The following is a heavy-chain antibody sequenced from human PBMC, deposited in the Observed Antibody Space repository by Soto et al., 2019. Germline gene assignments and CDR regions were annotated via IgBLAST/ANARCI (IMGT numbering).Heavy chain of an antibody. CDR2: ISGSGGST. J-gene: IGHJ6*04. V-gene: IGHV3-23*01. CDR1: GFTFSSYA. D-gene: IGHD3-9*01. CDR3: AKDLSSTRLGPVNYYYGMDV. Sequence: GGSLRLSCAASGFTFSSYAMSWVRQAPGKGLEWVSAISGSGGSTYYADSVKGRFTISRDNSKNTLYLQMNSLRAEDTAVYYCAKDLSSTRLGPVNYYYGMDVWGKGTTVTVSS.